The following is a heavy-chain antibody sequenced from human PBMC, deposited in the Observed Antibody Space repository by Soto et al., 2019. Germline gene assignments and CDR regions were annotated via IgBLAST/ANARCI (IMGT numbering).Heavy chain of an antibody. CDR2: IYWDDDK. CDR1: GFSLSTSGVG. J-gene: IGHJ4*02. Sequence: QITLKESGPPLVKPTQTLTLTCTFSGFSLSTSGVGVGWIRQPPGKALEWLALIYWDDDKRYSPSLKSRLPITNDTTKNQVVLTMRNTDPVDSTTYYCAHRTVLCFGELANRFDSWGQGTLLTVSS. CDR3: AHRTVLCFGELANRFDS. V-gene: IGHV2-5*02. D-gene: IGHD3-10*01.